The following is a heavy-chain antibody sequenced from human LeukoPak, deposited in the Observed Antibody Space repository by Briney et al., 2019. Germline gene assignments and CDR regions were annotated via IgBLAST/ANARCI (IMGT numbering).Heavy chain of an antibody. CDR3: ARDLALGYCPSSSCSSPLFDY. CDR1: GASISSYY. Sequence: SETLSLTCTVSGASISSYYWSWIRQPAGKGLEWIGRIHTTGGTRYNPSLKSRITMSVDASKNQFSPKVSSVTAADTAVYYCARDLALGYCPSSSCSSPLFDYWGQGTLVTVSS. CDR2: IHTTGGT. D-gene: IGHD2-2*01. V-gene: IGHV4-4*07. J-gene: IGHJ4*02.